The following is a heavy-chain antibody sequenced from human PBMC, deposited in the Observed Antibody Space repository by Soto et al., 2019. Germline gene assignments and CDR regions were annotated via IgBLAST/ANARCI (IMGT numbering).Heavy chain of an antibody. CDR3: ARDPRWGSGIHWFDP. J-gene: IGHJ5*02. CDR2: INAGNGNT. Sequence: ASVKVSCKASGYTFTSYAMHWVRQAPGQRLEWMGWINAGNGNTKYSQKFQGRVTITRDTSASTAYMELSSLRSEDTAVYYCARDPRWGSGIHWFDPWGQGTLVTVS. CDR1: GYTFTSYA. D-gene: IGHD7-27*01. V-gene: IGHV1-3*01.